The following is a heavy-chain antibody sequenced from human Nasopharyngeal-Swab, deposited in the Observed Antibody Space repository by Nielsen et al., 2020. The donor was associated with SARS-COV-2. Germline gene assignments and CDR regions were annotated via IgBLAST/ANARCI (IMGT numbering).Heavy chain of an antibody. CDR1: GYTFSGFY. Sequence: ASVKVSCKASGYTFSGFYMHWVRQAPGQGLEWMGRFSPNSGDTIYAQAFQGRVTMTRDTSISTAYMELSSLRSDDTAVYYCARCRGFGVDIRRYGMDVWGQGTTVIVSS. D-gene: IGHD3-3*01. CDR2: FSPNSGDT. CDR3: ARCRGFGVDIRRYGMDV. V-gene: IGHV1-2*02. J-gene: IGHJ6*02.